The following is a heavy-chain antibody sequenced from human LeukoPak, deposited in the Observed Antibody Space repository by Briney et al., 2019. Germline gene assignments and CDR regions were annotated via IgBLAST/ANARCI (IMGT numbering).Heavy chain of an antibody. CDR2: INPNSGGT. J-gene: IGHJ4*02. D-gene: IGHD5-18*01. Sequence: GVSVKVSCKASGYTFTGYYMHWVRQAPGQGLEWMGWINPNSGGTNYAQKFQGRVTMTRDTFISTAYMELSRLRSDDTAVYYCARDQERYGYSYGYSPDYWGQGTLVTVSS. V-gene: IGHV1-2*02. CDR1: GYTFTGYY. CDR3: ARDQERYGYSYGYSPDY.